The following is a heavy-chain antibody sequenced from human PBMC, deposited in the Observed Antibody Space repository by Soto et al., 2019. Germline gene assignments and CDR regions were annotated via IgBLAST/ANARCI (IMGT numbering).Heavy chain of an antibody. Sequence: ESGGGLVQPGGSLRLSCAASGFTFSSYAISWVRQAPGKGLEWVSALSGSGGSTYYADAAKGRFTFSRDNSKNTLYLQMNSLRAEDTAVYYCAKPYDGGNSKYYFGSWGQGTLVTV. J-gene: IGHJ4*02. V-gene: IGHV3-23*01. CDR1: GFTFSSYA. CDR3: AKPYDGGNSKYYFGS. D-gene: IGHD2-21*02. CDR2: LSGSGGST.